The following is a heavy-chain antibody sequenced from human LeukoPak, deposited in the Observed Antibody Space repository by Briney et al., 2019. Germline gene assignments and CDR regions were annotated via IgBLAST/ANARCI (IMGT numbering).Heavy chain of an antibody. Sequence: ASVKVSCKVSGYTFTGYYMHWVRQAPGQGLEWMGWINPNSGGTNYAQKFQGRVTMTRDTSISTAYMELSRLRSDDTAVYYCARGDIVVVPAAIHEPYYYYMDVWGEGTTVTVSS. V-gene: IGHV1-2*02. CDR1: GYTFTGYY. CDR3: ARGDIVVVPAAIHEPYYYYMDV. D-gene: IGHD2-2*02. J-gene: IGHJ6*03. CDR2: INPNSGGT.